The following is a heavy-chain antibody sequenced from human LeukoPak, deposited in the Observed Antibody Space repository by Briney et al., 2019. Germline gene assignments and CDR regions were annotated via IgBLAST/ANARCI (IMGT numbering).Heavy chain of an antibody. CDR1: GFTVSSNY. CDR2: IYSGGST. J-gene: IGHJ6*03. D-gene: IGHD6-13*01. V-gene: IGHV3-53*01. CDR3: ASKIRANPYSSSWLPYYYYYMDV. Sequence: PGGSLRLSCAASGFTVSSNYMSWVRQAPGKGLEWVSVIYSGGSTYYADSVKGRFTISRDNSKNTLYLQMNSLRAEDTAVYYCASKIRANPYSSSWLPYYYYYMDVWGKGTTVTVSS.